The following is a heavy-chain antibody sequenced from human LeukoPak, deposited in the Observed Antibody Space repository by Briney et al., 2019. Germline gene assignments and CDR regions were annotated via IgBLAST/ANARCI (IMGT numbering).Heavy chain of an antibody. CDR2: IYYSGST. CDR1: GGSISSYY. V-gene: IGHV4-59*12. CDR3: ARDFPVWGGSYPTFDY. Sequence: SETLSLTCTVSGGSISSYYWSWIRQPPGKGLEWIGYIYYSGSTNYNPSLKSRVTISVDTSKNQFSLKLSSVTAADTAVYYCARDFPVWGGSYPTFDYWGQGTLVTVSS. J-gene: IGHJ4*02. D-gene: IGHD1-26*01.